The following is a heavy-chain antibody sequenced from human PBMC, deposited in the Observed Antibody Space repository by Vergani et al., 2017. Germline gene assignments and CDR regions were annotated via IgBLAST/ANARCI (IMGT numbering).Heavy chain of an antibody. CDR1: FDSIRNLY. J-gene: IGHJ5*02. CDR2: IHYIENS. D-gene: IGHD6-19*01. V-gene: IGHV4-59*11. Sequence: QVQLQESGPGLVKSSETLFLTCSVAFDSIRNLYCNWFRQPPGKGLEWIGSIHYIENSNYNPSLKTRVTISVDTSKNQFSLTLNSVTAADTAVYYCASDTHSGQRADRWGQGILVTVTS. CDR3: ASDTHSGQRADR.